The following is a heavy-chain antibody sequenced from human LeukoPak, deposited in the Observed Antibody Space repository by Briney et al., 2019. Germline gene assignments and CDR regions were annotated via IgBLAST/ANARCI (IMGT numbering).Heavy chain of an antibody. Sequence: SETLSLTCTVSDDSISDYYWSWIRQPPGKALEWIGYIYYSGSTNYNPSLKSRVTISVDTSKNQFSLKLSSVTAADTAVYYCARGIAAAGPFDYWGQGTLVTVSS. V-gene: IGHV4-59*01. J-gene: IGHJ4*02. D-gene: IGHD6-13*01. CDR3: ARGIAAAGPFDY. CDR1: DDSISDYY. CDR2: IYYSGST.